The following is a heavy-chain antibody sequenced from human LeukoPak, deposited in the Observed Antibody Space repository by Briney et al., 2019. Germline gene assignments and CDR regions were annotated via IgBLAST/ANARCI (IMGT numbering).Heavy chain of an antibody. D-gene: IGHD2-15*01. V-gene: IGHV3-23*01. CDR3: ARDPSPAALSGAPFDY. CDR1: GFTFSSYA. J-gene: IGHJ4*02. Sequence: GGSLRLSCAASGFTFSSYAMNWIRQAPGKGLEWVSAITGSTGVTYHADSVKGRFIISRDNSKNTLYLQMNSLRAEDTAMYYCARDPSPAALSGAPFDYWGQGTLVTVSS. CDR2: ITGSTGVT.